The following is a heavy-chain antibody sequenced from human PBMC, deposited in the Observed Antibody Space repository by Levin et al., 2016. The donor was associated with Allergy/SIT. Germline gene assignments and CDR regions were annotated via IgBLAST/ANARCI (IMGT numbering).Heavy chain of an antibody. D-gene: IGHD3-3*01. J-gene: IGHJ4*02. CDR2: ISGSGGST. Sequence: WIRQPPGKGLEWVSAISGSGGSTYYADSVKGRFTISRDNSKNTLYLQMNSLRAEDTAVYYCAKDRGDDFWSTIRPPLFDYWGQGTLVTVSS. V-gene: IGHV3-23*01. CDR3: AKDRGDDFWSTIRPPLFDY.